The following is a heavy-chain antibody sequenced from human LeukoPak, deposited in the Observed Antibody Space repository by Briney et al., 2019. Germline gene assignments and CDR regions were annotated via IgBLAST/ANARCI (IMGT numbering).Heavy chain of an antibody. CDR1: GFTFSSYA. Sequence: GGSLRLSCAASGFTFSSYAMSWVRQAPGKGLEWVSAISGNGVTTDYADSVKGRFIISRDNSKNTLYLQMNSLRAEDTAVYYCAREFYGCSGGSCHFDYWGQGTLVTVSS. CDR2: ISGNGVTT. CDR3: AREFYGCSGGSCHFDY. V-gene: IGHV3-23*01. J-gene: IGHJ4*02. D-gene: IGHD2-15*01.